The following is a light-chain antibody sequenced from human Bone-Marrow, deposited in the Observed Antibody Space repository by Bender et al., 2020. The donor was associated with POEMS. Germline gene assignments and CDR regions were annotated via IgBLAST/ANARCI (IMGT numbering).Light chain of an antibody. J-gene: IGLJ3*02. V-gene: IGLV1-44*01. Sequence: QSVLTQPPSASGTPGQRVTISCSGGSSNIGAHAVNWYQHLPGTAPKLLIYSCHRQPSEVPDRFSGSRSGTSASLAISWLQSGDEADYYLAVWDDSLNGWVFGGWAKRTVL. CDR2: SCH. CDR1: SSNIGAHA. CDR3: AVWDDSLNGWV.